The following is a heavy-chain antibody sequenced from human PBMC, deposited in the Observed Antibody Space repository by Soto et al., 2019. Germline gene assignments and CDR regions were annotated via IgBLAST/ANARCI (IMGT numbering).Heavy chain of an antibody. J-gene: IGHJ6*01. CDR3: ARRKITMVRGVTNYYYGMDV. CDR2: IDPSDSYT. Sequence: VESLTISCKVSGYSFTRYWISWVLQMPGKGLEWMGRIDPSDSYTNYSPPFQGHVTISADKSISTAYLQWSSLKASDTAMYYCARRKITMVRGVTNYYYGMDVWGQGTTVTVSS. D-gene: IGHD3-10*01. V-gene: IGHV5-10-1*01. CDR1: GYSFTRYW.